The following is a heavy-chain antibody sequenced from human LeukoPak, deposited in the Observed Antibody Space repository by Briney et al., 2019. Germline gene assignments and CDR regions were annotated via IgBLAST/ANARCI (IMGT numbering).Heavy chain of an antibody. CDR1: GGSFSGYY. Sequence: PSETLSLTCAVYGGSFSGYYWSWIRQPPGKGLEWIGEINHSGSTNYNPSLKSRVTISVDTSENQFFLKLSSVTAADTAVYYCARFCSSTSCTQLGAFDIWGQGTMVTVSS. J-gene: IGHJ3*02. D-gene: IGHD2-2*01. V-gene: IGHV4-34*01. CDR3: ARFCSSTSCTQLGAFDI. CDR2: INHSGST.